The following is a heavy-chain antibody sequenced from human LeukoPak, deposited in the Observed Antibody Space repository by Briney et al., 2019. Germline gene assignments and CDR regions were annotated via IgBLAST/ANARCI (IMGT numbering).Heavy chain of an antibody. CDR3: AKASRFGYSYGPREYFYYMDV. CDR2: ISGSGGST. J-gene: IGHJ6*03. Sequence: GGSLRLSCAASGFTFSSYAMHWVRQAPGKGLEWVSTISGSGGSTYYADSVKGRFTISRDNSKNTLYLQMNTLRAEDTAVYYCAKASRFGYSYGPREYFYYMDVWGKGTTVTISS. V-gene: IGHV3-23*01. D-gene: IGHD5-18*01. CDR1: GFTFSSYA.